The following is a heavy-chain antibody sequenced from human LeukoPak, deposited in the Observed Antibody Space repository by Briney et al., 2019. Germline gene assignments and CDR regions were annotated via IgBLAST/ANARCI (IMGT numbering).Heavy chain of an antibody. V-gene: IGHV1-18*01. CDR1: GYTFTSYG. CDR3: ARVLAYYDSSGWAFDI. CDR2: ISAYNGNT. D-gene: IGHD3-22*01. J-gene: IGHJ3*02. Sequence: ASVKVSCKASGYTFTSYGISWVRQAPGQGLEWMGWISAYNGNTNYAQKFQGRVTITADESTSTAYMELSSLRSEDTAVYYCARVLAYYDSSGWAFDIWGQGTMVTVSS.